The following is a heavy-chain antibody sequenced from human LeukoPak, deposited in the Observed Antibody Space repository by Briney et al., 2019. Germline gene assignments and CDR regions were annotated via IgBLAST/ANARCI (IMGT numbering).Heavy chain of an antibody. CDR3: AKDAAPGMGKLDY. Sequence: GGSLRLSCAASGFTFSSYGMHWVGQAPGKGLEGVAFIRYDGSNKYYADYVKGGLTISRDNSNNTLYLQMNSLRAEDTAVYYCAKDAAPGMGKLDYWGQGTLVTVSS. D-gene: IGHD3-10*01. CDR1: GFTFSSYG. CDR2: IRYDGSNK. V-gene: IGHV3-30*02. J-gene: IGHJ4*02.